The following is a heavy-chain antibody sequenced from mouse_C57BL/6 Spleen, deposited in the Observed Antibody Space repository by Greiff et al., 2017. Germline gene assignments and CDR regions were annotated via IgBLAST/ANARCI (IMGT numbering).Heavy chain of an antibody. D-gene: IGHD2-5*01. J-gene: IGHJ3*01. CDR2: IYPGSGST. CDR3: ARGDAYYSNYWFAY. Sequence: QVQLQQPGAELVKPGASVKMSCKASGYTFTSYWITWVKQRPGQGLEWIGDIYPGSGSTNVNEKFKSKATLTVDTSSSTAYMQLSSLTSEDSAVYYCARGDAYYSNYWFAYWGQGTLVTVSA. V-gene: IGHV1-55*01. CDR1: GYTFTSYW.